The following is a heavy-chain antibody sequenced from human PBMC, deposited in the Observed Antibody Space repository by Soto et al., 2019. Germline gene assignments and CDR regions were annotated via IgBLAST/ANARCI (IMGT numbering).Heavy chain of an antibody. D-gene: IGHD5-18*01. CDR1: GGSISSGDYY. Sequence: NPSETLSLTCTVSGGSISSGDYYWSWIRQPPGKGLEWIGYIYYSGSTYYNPSLKSRVTISVDTSKNQFSLKLSSVTVADTAVYYCARGLDIGYPFDYWGQGTLVTVSS. V-gene: IGHV4-30-4*01. J-gene: IGHJ4*02. CDR3: ARGLDIGYPFDY. CDR2: IYYSGST.